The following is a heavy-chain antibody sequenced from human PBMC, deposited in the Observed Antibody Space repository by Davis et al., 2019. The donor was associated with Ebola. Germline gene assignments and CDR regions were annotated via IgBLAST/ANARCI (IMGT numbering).Heavy chain of an antibody. CDR1: GFIFRHYV. J-gene: IGHJ6*02. CDR3: ARSVGMATINYTYYGMDV. V-gene: IGHV3-23*01. Sequence: GESLKISCATSGFIFRHYVMSWVRQAPGKGLEWVSAISGSGGSTYYADSVKGRFTISRDNAKNTLNLQMNSLRAEDTAVYYCARSVGMATINYTYYGMDVWGQGTTVTVSS. D-gene: IGHD5-24*01. CDR2: ISGSGGST.